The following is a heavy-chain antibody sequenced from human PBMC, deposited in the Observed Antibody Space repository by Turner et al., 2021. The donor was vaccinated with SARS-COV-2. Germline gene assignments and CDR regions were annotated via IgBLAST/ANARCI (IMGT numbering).Heavy chain of an antibody. CDR2: SSGGGGRT. V-gene: IGHV3-23*01. CDR1: GFTFSSYA. Sequence: EVQLLESGGGLVQPGGSLRLSCAASGFTFSSYAMNWVRQAPGKGLEWVSASSGGGGRTFYADSVKGRFTITRDNSKNTLYLQMNSLRAEDTAVYYCAKGYSYDLDPWGQGTLVTVSS. D-gene: IGHD5-18*01. CDR3: AKGYSYDLDP. J-gene: IGHJ5*02.